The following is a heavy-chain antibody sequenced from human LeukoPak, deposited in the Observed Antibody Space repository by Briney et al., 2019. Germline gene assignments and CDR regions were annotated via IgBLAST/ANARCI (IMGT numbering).Heavy chain of an antibody. J-gene: IGHJ4*02. D-gene: IGHD2-15*01. CDR1: GGSFSIYV. CDR2: IVPMSGTP. CDR3: AKGYCNGGSCFDFDY. Sequence: GASVKVSCKAPGGSFSIYVVYWVRQAPGQGLEWMGGIVPMSGTPNYAQKFRGRLTISADESTGTVYMELNSLTSEDTAIYYCAKGYCNGGSCFDFDYWGQGTLVTVSS. V-gene: IGHV1-69*01.